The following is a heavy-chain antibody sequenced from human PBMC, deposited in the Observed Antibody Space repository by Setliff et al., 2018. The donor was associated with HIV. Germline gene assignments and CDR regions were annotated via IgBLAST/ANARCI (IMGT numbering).Heavy chain of an antibody. CDR1: GGSFNEYY. D-gene: IGHD3-16*01. CDR3: ARAYRDNVWGSWRQISSWFDS. Sequence: SETLSLTCAVYGGSFNEYYWNWIRQIPGKGLEWIGEINHSGSTNYNKSLKRRLRISVDTSKNQFSLSLNSVTAADTAVYYCARAYRDNVWGSWRQISSWFDSWGQGNLVTVSS. J-gene: IGHJ5*01. V-gene: IGHV4-34*01. CDR2: INHSGST.